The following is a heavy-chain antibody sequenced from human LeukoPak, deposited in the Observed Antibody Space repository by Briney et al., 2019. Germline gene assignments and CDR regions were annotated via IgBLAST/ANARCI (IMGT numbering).Heavy chain of an antibody. CDR3: ARGRYYDFWSGYYRDYYCYYMDV. J-gene: IGHJ6*03. CDR2: MNPNSGNT. CDR1: GYTFTSYD. V-gene: IGHV1-8*03. Sequence: ASVKVSCKASGYTFTSYDINWVRQATGQGLEWMGWMNPNSGNTGYAQKFQGRVTITRNTSISTAYMELSSLRSEDTAVYYCARGRYYDFWSGYYRDYYCYYMDVWGKGTTVTVSS. D-gene: IGHD3-3*01.